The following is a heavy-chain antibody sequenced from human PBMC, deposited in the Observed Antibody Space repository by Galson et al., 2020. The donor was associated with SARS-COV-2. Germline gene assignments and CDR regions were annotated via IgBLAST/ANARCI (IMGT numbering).Heavy chain of an antibody. V-gene: IGHV3-13*01. CDR2: IGTAGYT. CDR3: ARGDVITMVRGVIYYYYYGMDV. Sequence: GESLKISCAASGFNFSSYDMHWVPQATGQGLEWVSAIGTAGYTYYPGSVKGRFTISREKAKNSLYLQMNSLRAGDTAVYYCARGDVITMVRGVIYYYYYGMDVWGQGTTVTVSS. D-gene: IGHD3-10*01. CDR1: GFNFSSYD. J-gene: IGHJ6*02.